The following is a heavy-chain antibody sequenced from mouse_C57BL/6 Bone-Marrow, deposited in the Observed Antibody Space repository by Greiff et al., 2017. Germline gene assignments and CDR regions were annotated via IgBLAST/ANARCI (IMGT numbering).Heavy chain of an antibody. CDR3: ARDYYGSSYGYAKDY. CDR2: IYPGGGYT. V-gene: IGHV1-63*01. CDR1: GYTFTNYW. Sequence: VQLQQSGAELVRPGTSVKMSCKASGYTFTNYWIGWAKQRPGHGLEWIGDIYPGGGYTNYNEKFKGKATLTADKSSSTAYMQFHSLTSEDSAIYYCARDYYGSSYGYAKDYWGQGTSVTVSS. J-gene: IGHJ4*01. D-gene: IGHD1-1*01.